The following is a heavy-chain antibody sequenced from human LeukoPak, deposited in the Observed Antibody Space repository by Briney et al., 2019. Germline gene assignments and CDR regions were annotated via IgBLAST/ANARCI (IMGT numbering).Heavy chain of an antibody. CDR2: INPNSGGT. CDR3: ARVRGSSKPVGRFDY. Sequence: ASVKVSCTASGYTFTGYYMHWVRQAPGQGLEWMGWINPNSGGTNYAQKFQGRVTMTRDTSISTAYMELSRLRSDDTAVYYCARVRGSSKPVGRFDYWGQGTLVTVSS. J-gene: IGHJ4*02. V-gene: IGHV1-2*02. D-gene: IGHD6-6*01. CDR1: GYTFTGYY.